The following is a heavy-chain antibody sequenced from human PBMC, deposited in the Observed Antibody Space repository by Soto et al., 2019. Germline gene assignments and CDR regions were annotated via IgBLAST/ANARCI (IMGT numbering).Heavy chain of an antibody. CDR1: GFTFSSYG. J-gene: IGHJ4*02. Sequence: QGQLVESGGGVVQPGRSLRLSCAASGFTFSSYGMHWVRQAPGKGLEWVASVWYDGGDKYYGDSVKGRFTISRDNSKNTLDLQMNSLRAEDTAVYYCARDRAGGYSGPGGDYWGQGTLVTVSS. CDR2: VWYDGGDK. CDR3: ARDRAGGYSGPGGDY. V-gene: IGHV3-33*01. D-gene: IGHD5-12*01.